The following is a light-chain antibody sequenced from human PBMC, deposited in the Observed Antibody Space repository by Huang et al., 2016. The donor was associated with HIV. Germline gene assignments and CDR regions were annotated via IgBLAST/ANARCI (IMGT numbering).Light chain of an antibody. CDR1: QSVSSI. CDR3: QQYNNWPGT. CDR2: GAS. J-gene: IGKJ1*01. Sequence: EIVMTQSPATLSVSPGERATLSCRASQSVSSILAWYQQKPGQAPRLLIYGASTRATGCPARFSGSGSGTEFTLAITSLQSEDFAVYYCQQYNNWPGTFGQGTKVEIK. V-gene: IGKV3-15*01.